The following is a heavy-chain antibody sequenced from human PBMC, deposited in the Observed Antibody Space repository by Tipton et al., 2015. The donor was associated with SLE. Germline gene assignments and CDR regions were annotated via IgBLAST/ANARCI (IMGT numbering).Heavy chain of an antibody. V-gene: IGHV4-59*11. CDR2: IYYSGST. CDR1: GGSISSHY. D-gene: IGHD2-2*01. J-gene: IGHJ6*03. CDR3: ARKGRYPYYYYYMDV. Sequence: TLSLTCAVSGGSISSHYWSWIRQPPGKGLEWIGYIYYSGSTNYNPSLKSRVTISVDTSKNQFSLKLSSVTAADTAVYYCARKGRYPYYYYYMDVWGKGTTVTVSS.